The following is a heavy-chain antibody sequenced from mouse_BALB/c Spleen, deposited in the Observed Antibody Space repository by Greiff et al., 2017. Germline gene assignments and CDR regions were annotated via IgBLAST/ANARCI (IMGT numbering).Heavy chain of an antibody. CDR3: AREGYDYGNYFDY. V-gene: IGHV5-17*02. D-gene: IGHD2-4*01. CDR2: ISSGSSTI. J-gene: IGHJ2*01. Sequence: EVQRVESGGGLVQPGGSRKLSCAASGFTFSSFGMHWVRQAPEKGLEWVAYISSGSSTIYYADTVKGRFTISRDNPKNTLFLQMTSLRSEDTAMYYCAREGYDYGNYFDYWGQGTTLTVSS. CDR1: GFTFSSFG.